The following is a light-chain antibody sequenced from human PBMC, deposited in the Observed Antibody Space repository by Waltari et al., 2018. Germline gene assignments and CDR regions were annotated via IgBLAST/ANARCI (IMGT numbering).Light chain of an antibody. CDR2: WAS. Sequence: DIVMTQSPDSLAVSLGERATINCTSSQSVLYSANNKNYLAWYQQKSGQPPKLLIYWASTRASGVPDRFSGSGSGTDFTLTISNLQPEDVAVYYCQQYDASPLTFGGGTKVEI. CDR1: QSVLYSANNKNY. J-gene: IGKJ4*01. V-gene: IGKV4-1*01. CDR3: QQYDASPLT.